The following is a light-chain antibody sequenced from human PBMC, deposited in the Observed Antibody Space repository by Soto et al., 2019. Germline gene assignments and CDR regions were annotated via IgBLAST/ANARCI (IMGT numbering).Light chain of an antibody. V-gene: IGKV1-39*01. CDR3: QQSYSAPPIT. CDR2: AAS. J-gene: IGKJ5*01. CDR1: QSISSY. Sequence: DIHMAHSASSRPACLVDRVTITCRASQSISSYLNWYQQKPGKAPKLLIYAASTLQSGVPSRFSGSGSGTDFALTISSLQPEDFATYYCQQSYSAPPITFGQGTRLEIK.